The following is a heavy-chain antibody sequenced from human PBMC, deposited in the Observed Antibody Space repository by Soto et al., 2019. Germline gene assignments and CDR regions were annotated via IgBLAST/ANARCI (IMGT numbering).Heavy chain of an antibody. V-gene: IGHV3-64D*08. Sequence: GGSLRLSCSASGFTFSSYAIHWVRQAPGKGLEYVSAISSNGGSTYYADSVKGRFTISRDNSKNTLYLQMTSLRAEDTAVYYCVKDRTQGDYGGYAGKDAFDIWGQGTMVTVSS. D-gene: IGHD4-17*01. J-gene: IGHJ3*02. CDR3: VKDRTQGDYGGYAGKDAFDI. CDR1: GFTFSSYA. CDR2: ISSNGGST.